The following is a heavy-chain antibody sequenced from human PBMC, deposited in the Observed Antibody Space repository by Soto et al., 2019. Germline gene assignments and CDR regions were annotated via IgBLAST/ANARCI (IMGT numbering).Heavy chain of an antibody. CDR3: ARLGMYSSSYYFDY. Sequence: SETLSLTCTVSGGSISSSSYYWGWIRQPPGKGLEWIGSIYYSGSTYYNPSLKSRVTISVDTSKNQFSLKLSSVTAADTAVYYCARLGMYSSSYYFDYWGQGTLVTVS. CDR1: GGSISSSSYY. CDR2: IYYSGST. V-gene: IGHV4-39*01. J-gene: IGHJ4*02. D-gene: IGHD6-6*01.